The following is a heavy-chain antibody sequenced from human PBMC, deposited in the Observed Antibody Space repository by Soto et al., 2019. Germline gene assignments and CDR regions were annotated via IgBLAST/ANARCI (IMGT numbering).Heavy chain of an antibody. D-gene: IGHD3-10*01. CDR3: ARGGAAGRGDAIDI. CDR1: GFTFRNQW. CDR2: INGDGTRA. J-gene: IGHJ6*02. V-gene: IGHV3-74*01. Sequence: EVQLEESGGGAVQLGESLRVTCVASGFTFRNQWMHWVRQVPGKGLVWVSRINGDGTRASYADFVKSRFTISRDNARNLLFLQLNSLTVEDAGVYHCARGGAAGRGDAIDIWGPGTTVAVSS.